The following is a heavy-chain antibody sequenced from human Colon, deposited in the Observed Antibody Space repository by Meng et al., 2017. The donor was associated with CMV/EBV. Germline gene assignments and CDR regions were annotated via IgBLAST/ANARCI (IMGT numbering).Heavy chain of an antibody. V-gene: IGHV1-8*01. CDR2: MNTNSGNT. CDR3: ARESRSGFDY. Sequence: ASVKVSCKASGYSFINYDIIWVRQAPGQGLEWMAWMNTNSGNTGYAQKFQGRFILIRDTSISTAHLEVNGLTFEDTAVYFCARESRSGFDYWGQGTLVTVSS. D-gene: IGHD2-15*01. J-gene: IGHJ4*02. CDR1: GYSFINYD.